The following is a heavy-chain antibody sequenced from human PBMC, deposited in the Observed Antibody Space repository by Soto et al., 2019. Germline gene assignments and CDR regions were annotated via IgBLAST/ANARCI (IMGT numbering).Heavy chain of an antibody. CDR1: GFTSGSLT. D-gene: IGHD6-13*01. J-gene: IGHJ5*02. V-gene: IGHV3-21*01. Sequence: GGPLTPSFQAPGFTSGSLTLNWAAQPPGRGLEWVSTISSNSAYIYYTDALRGRFTISRDNAKNSLHLQMNSLRAEDTAVYYCTRDASRDSSARGWFDPWGPGTLVTVSS. CDR3: TRDASRDSSARGWFDP. CDR2: ISSNSAYI.